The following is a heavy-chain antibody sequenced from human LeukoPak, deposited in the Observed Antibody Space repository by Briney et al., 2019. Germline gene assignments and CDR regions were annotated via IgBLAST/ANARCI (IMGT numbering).Heavy chain of an antibody. CDR2: INHDGST. Sequence: SETLSLTCAVYGGSFSGYYWSWIRQPPGKGLEWIGEINHDGSTNYNPSLKSRVTISVDTSKNQFSLKLSSVTAADTAVYYCASRADYDILTGYKYYFDYWGQGTLVTVSS. CDR3: ASRADYDILTGYKYYFDY. J-gene: IGHJ4*02. V-gene: IGHV4-34*01. CDR1: GGSFSGYY. D-gene: IGHD3-9*01.